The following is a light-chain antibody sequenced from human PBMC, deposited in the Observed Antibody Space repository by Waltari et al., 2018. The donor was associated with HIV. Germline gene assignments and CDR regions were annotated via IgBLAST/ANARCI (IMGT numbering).Light chain of an antibody. Sequence: QVVLTQPPSASASLGASVKLTCTLSSGHINYVIAWHQQQPPKGPRFLLKLNSDGRHSKGDGLPDRFSGSSSGAERYLTISSLQSEDEADYFCQTWGTGIQVFGGGTRLTVL. CDR2: LNSDGRH. CDR1: SGHINYV. J-gene: IGLJ2*01. CDR3: QTWGTGIQV. V-gene: IGLV4-69*01.